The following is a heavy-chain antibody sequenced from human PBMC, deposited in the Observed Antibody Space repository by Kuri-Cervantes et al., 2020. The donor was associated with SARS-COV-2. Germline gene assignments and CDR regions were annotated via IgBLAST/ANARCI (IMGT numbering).Heavy chain of an antibody. CDR2: ISGSGGST. CDR3: AKDQWELLGGGY. J-gene: IGHJ4*02. D-gene: IGHD1-26*01. Sequence: GESLKISCAASGFTFSSYAMRWVRQAPGKGLEWVSAISGSGGSTYYADSVKGRFTISRDNSKNTLYLQMNSLRAEDTAVYYCAKDQWELLGGGYWGQGTLVTDSS. V-gene: IGHV3-23*01. CDR1: GFTFSSYA.